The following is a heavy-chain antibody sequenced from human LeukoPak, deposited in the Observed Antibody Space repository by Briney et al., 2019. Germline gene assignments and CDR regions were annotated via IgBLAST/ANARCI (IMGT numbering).Heavy chain of an antibody. Sequence: SETLSLTCAVSGGSISSGGYSWSWIRQPPGKGLEWIGYIYHSGSTYYNPSLKSRVTISVDRSKNRFSLKLSSVTAADTAVYYCARVNYGDYYFDYWGQGTLVTVSS. CDR3: ARVNYGDYYFDY. CDR2: IYHSGST. CDR1: GGSISSGGYS. D-gene: IGHD4-17*01. J-gene: IGHJ4*02. V-gene: IGHV4-30-2*01.